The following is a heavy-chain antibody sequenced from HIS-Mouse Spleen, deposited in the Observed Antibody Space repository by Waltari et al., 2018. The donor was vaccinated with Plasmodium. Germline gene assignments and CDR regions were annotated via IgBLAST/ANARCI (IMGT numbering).Heavy chain of an antibody. V-gene: IGHV3-7*01. CDR2: IKEDGSGK. CDR3: ASSWYWYFDL. Sequence: EVQLVESGGGLVQPGGSLRLSCAASGFTFSSYWMSWVRQAPGKGLEGVAKIKEDGSGKYYVDSGKGRFTISRDNAKNSLYLQMNSLRAEDTAVYYCASSWYWYFDLWGRGTLVTVSS. J-gene: IGHJ2*01. CDR1: GFTFSSYW. D-gene: IGHD6-13*01.